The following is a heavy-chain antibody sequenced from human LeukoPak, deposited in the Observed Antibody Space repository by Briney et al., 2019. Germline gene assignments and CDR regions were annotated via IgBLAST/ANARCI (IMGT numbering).Heavy chain of an antibody. Sequence: PGGFLRLSCAASGFTFSSYAMHWVRQAPGKGLEWVAVISYDGSNKYYADSVKGRFTISRDNSKNTLYLQMNSLRAEDTAVYYCARDPRITMIVVEYYFDYWGQGTLVTVSS. D-gene: IGHD3-22*01. CDR3: ARDPRITMIVVEYYFDY. CDR2: ISYDGSNK. J-gene: IGHJ4*02. CDR1: GFTFSSYA. V-gene: IGHV3-30-3*01.